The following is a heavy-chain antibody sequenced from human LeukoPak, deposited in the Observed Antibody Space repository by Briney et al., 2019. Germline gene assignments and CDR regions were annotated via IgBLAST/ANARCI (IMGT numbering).Heavy chain of an antibody. CDR1: GFTFSSYA. D-gene: IGHD3-10*01. Sequence: GGSLRLSCAASGFTFSSYAMSWVRQAPGQGLEWVSSIYISGDSTFFADSVKGRFTISRDNSKNTVYLQMNSLKAEDTAVYYCARVHYYGSGSYYDMRGPGTLVTVSS. J-gene: IGHJ4*02. CDR2: IYISGDST. V-gene: IGHV3-23*01. CDR3: ARVHYYGSGSYYDM.